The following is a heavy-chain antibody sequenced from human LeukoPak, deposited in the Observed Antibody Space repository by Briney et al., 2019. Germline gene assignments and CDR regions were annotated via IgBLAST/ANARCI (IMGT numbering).Heavy chain of an antibody. CDR1: GFTFSSYS. V-gene: IGHV3-48*04. CDR3: GGARVHYYDCYMDV. Sequence: PGGSLRLSCAASGFTFSSYSMNWVRQAPGKGLEWVSYVSSSGSTIYYADSVKGRFTISRDNAKNSLYLQLNSLTAEDTAVYYCGGARVHYYDCYMDVWGKGTTVTISS. CDR2: VSSSGSTI. J-gene: IGHJ6*03.